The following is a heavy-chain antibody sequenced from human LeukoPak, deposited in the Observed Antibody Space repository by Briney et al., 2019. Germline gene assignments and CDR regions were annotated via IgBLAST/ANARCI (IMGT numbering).Heavy chain of an antibody. V-gene: IGHV3-20*04. CDR1: GFTFDDYG. Sequence: GGSLRLSCAASGFTFDDYGMSWVRHAPGKGLEWVSGINWNGASTGYADSVKGRFTISRDNAKNSLYLQMNSLRAEDTALYYCARDDYSNPLWDYWGQGTLVTVSS. D-gene: IGHD4-11*01. J-gene: IGHJ4*02. CDR3: ARDDYSNPLWDY. CDR2: INWNGAST.